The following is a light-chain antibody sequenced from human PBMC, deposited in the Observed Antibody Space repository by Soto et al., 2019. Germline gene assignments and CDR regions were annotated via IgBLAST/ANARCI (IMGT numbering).Light chain of an antibody. J-gene: IGKJ1*01. CDR3: LQYQSYWT. V-gene: IGKV1-5*03. CDR1: QSISRQ. CDR2: QAS. Sequence: DIQMTQSPSTLSASVGDRVSITCRASQSISRQLAWYQQKPGKAPNLLIYQASNLETGVPSRFTGSGSGTEFTLTISSLQPDDLALYYCLQYQSYWTFGQGTKVEVK.